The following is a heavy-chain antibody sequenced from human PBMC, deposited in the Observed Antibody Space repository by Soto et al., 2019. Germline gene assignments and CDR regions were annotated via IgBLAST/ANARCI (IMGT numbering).Heavy chain of an antibody. CDR1: GFTFSSYG. D-gene: IGHD3-10*01. J-gene: IGHJ6*02. CDR3: AKDISLENYYGTGYGMDV. Sequence: AGGSLRLSCAASGFTFSSYGMHWVRQAPGKGLEWVAVISYDGSNKYYADSVKGRFTISRDNSKNTLYLQMNSLRAEDTAVYYCAKDISLENYYGTGYGMDVWGQGTTVTVSS. CDR2: ISYDGSNK. V-gene: IGHV3-30*18.